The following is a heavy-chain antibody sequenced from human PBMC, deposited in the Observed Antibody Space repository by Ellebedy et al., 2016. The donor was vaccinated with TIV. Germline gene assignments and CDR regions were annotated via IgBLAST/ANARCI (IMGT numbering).Heavy chain of an antibody. CDR2: VSNSGDST. CDR3: TFKGVATRVY. V-gene: IGHV3-23*01. D-gene: IGHD4-23*01. Sequence: GESLKISCVASGFTFTNYAMNWVRQAPGKGLEGVSAVSNSGDSTYYADSVQGRFTISRDNSKYTLYLQMSSLRAEDTDVYYCTFKGVATRVYWGQGTLVTVSS. J-gene: IGHJ4*02. CDR1: GFTFTNYA.